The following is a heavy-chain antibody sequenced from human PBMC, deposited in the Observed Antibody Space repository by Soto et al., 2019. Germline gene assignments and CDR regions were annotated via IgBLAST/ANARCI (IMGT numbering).Heavy chain of an antibody. D-gene: IGHD5-12*01. J-gene: IGHJ5*02. Sequence: SETLCLTCTVSGGSITSYHWNWIRQSPGKGLEWIGSVYYSGSTNYNPSLRSRVTISVDTSKNQFSLKLTSVTAADTAVYYCARDMSGGCNWFDPWGQGTLVTVSS. CDR2: VYYSGST. CDR3: ARDMSGGCNWFDP. CDR1: GGSITSYH. V-gene: IGHV4-59*01.